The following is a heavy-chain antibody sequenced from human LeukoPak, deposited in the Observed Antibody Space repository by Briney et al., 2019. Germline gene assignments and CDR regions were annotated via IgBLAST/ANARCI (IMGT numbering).Heavy chain of an antibody. CDR3: ASEAYSGYGAPDY. CDR1: GGSISSGGYS. CDR2: IYHSGST. J-gene: IGHJ4*02. D-gene: IGHD5-12*01. Sequence: SETLSLTCAVSGGSISSGGYSWSWIRQPPGKGLEWIGYIYHSGSTYYNPSLKSRVTISVDRSKYQFSLKLSSVTAADTAVYYCASEAYSGYGAPDYWGQGTLVTVSS. V-gene: IGHV4-30-2*01.